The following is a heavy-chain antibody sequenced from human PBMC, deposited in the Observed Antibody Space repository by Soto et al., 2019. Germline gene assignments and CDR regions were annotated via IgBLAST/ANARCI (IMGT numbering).Heavy chain of an antibody. CDR1: GFSFGTYG. Sequence: QVQLVESGGGVVQPGRSLRLSCAASGFSFGTYGMNWVRQAPGKGLEWVAGIRYDGSRKYCADSVKGRFTISRDNSENMLYLQMNSLRPEDTAVYYCANGRPPTNVLLVTISAEYDCWGQGTLVTVAS. CDR2: IRYDGSRK. CDR3: ANGRPPTNVLLVTISAEYDC. J-gene: IGHJ4*02. V-gene: IGHV3-30*18. D-gene: IGHD2-8*01.